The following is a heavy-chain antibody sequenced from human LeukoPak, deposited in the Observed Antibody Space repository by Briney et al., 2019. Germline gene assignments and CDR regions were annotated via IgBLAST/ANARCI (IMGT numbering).Heavy chain of an antibody. D-gene: IGHD2-2*01. Sequence: SETLSLTCAVSGASISDYYWSWIRQPPGKGPEWIGYIYGNGTTFYNPSLKSRVTMSVDTSRNRFSLNLRSVTAADTAVYYSARTLCSRTSCYDGRVNAFDIWGQGTRVTVSA. V-gene: IGHV4-4*09. CDR1: GASISDYY. CDR3: ARTLCSRTSCYDGRVNAFDI. J-gene: IGHJ3*02. CDR2: IYGNGTT.